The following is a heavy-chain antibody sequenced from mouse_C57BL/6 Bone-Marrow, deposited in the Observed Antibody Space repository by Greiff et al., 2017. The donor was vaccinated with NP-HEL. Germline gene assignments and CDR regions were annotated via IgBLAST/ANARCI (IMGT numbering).Heavy chain of an antibody. CDR1: GYTFTSYG. D-gene: IGHD2-2*01. V-gene: IGHV1-81*01. CDR2: IYPRSGNT. CDR3: ARNGYDGY. J-gene: IGHJ2*01. Sequence: VQRVESGAELARPGASVKLSCKASGYTFTSYGISWVKQRTGQGLEWIGEIYPRSGNTYYNEKFKGKATLTADKSSSTAYMELRSLTSEDSAVYFCARNGYDGYWGQGTTLTVSS.